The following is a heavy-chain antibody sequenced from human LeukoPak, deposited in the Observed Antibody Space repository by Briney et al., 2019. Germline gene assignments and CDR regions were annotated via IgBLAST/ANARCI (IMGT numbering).Heavy chain of an antibody. Sequence: ASVKVSCKASGYTSTSYGISWVRQAPGQGLEWMGWISAYNGNTNYAQKLQGRVTMTTDTSTSTAYMELRSLRSDDTAVYYCARDYRNYDILTGYRYYFDYWGQGTLVTVSS. D-gene: IGHD3-9*01. CDR1: GYTSTSYG. V-gene: IGHV1-18*01. CDR3: ARDYRNYDILTGYRYYFDY. J-gene: IGHJ4*02. CDR2: ISAYNGNT.